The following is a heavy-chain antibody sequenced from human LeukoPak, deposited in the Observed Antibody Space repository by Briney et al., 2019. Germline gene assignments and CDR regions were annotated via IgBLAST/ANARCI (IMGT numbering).Heavy chain of an antibody. CDR2: IIPISGTT. D-gene: IGHD2-15*01. CDR1: GYTFTSYG. V-gene: IGHV1-69*06. CDR3: ATLCCGSYYMDV. J-gene: IGHJ6*03. Sequence: SVKASCKASGYTFTSYGISWVRQAPGQGLEWMGAIIPISGTTNYAQKFQGRVTITADKSTSTAYMELSSLRSEDTAVYYCATLCCGSYYMDVWGKGTTVTVSS.